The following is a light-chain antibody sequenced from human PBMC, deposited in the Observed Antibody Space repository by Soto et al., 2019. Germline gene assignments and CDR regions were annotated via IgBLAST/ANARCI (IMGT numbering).Light chain of an antibody. CDR1: SYNIETNT. Sequence: QSVLTQPPSASGTPGQRVTISCSGKSYNIETNTVSWYQHLPGTAPKLLIYNNNQRPSGVPDRFSGSKSGTSASLAISGLQSEDEADYYCAAWDDSLSGHFVFGTGTKVTVL. J-gene: IGLJ1*01. CDR3: AAWDDSLSGHFV. CDR2: NNN. V-gene: IGLV1-44*01.